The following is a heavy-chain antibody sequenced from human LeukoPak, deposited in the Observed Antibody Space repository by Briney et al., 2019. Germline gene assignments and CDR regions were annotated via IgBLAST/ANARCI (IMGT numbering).Heavy chain of an antibody. J-gene: IGHJ4*02. V-gene: IGHV3-48*01. CDR3: AKDLANRNYLIPGY. CDR2: ISSSSSTI. D-gene: IGHD1-7*01. CDR1: GFTFSSYS. Sequence: GGSLRLSCAASGFTFSSYSMNWVRQAPGKGLEWVSYISSSSSTIYYADSVKGRFTISRDNSKNTLYLQMNSLRAEDTAVYYCAKDLANRNYLIPGYWGQGTLVTVSS.